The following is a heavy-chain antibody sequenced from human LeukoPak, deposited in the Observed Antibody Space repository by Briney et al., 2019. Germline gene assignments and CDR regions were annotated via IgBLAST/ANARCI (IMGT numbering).Heavy chain of an antibody. CDR2: ISSSGSTI. CDR1: GFTFSSYE. V-gene: IGHV3-48*03. Sequence: GGALRLSCAASGFTFSSYEMNWVRQAPGKGLEWVSYISSSGSTIYYADSVKGRFTISRDNSNNTLYLQMNSLRSEDTAVYYCATHTSGWYPRSVWGQGTLVTVSS. J-gene: IGHJ4*02. CDR3: ATHTSGWYPRSV. D-gene: IGHD6-19*01.